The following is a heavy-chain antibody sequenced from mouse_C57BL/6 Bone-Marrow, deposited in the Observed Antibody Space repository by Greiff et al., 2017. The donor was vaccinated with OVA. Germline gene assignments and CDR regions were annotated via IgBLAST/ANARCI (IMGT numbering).Heavy chain of an antibody. D-gene: IGHD1-1*01. Sequence: EVKLVESGGDLVKPGGSLKLSCAASGFTFSSYGMSWVRQTPDKRLEWVATISSGGSYTYYPDSVKGRFTISRDNAKNTLYLQMSSLKSEDTAMYYCARYYYGSSPYAMDYWGQGTSVTVSS. CDR3: ARYYYGSSPYAMDY. J-gene: IGHJ4*01. CDR1: GFTFSSYG. CDR2: ISSGGSYT. V-gene: IGHV5-6*01.